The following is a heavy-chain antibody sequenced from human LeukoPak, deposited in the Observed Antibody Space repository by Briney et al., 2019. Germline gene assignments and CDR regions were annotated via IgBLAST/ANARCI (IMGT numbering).Heavy chain of an antibody. CDR2: INPNSGGT. D-gene: IGHD6-19*01. V-gene: IGHV1-2*02. Sequence: ASVKVSCTASGYTFTGYYMHWVRQAPGQGLEWRGWINPNSGGTNYAQKFQGRVTMTRDTSISTAYMELSRLRSDDTAVYYCARDPYLLIAVAVGWFDPWGQGTLVTVSS. CDR3: ARDPYLLIAVAVGWFDP. J-gene: IGHJ5*02. CDR1: GYTFTGYY.